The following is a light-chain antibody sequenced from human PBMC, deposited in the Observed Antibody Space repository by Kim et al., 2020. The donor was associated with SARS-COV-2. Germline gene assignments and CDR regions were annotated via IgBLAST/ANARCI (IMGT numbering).Light chain of an antibody. V-gene: IGKV3-15*01. CDR2: GAS. CDR1: QTGSSN. CDR3: QQYITWPLT. J-gene: IGKJ4*01. Sequence: VSPGDGATLSCRASQTGSSNLAWYQQKPGQAPRLLVYGASTRATGIPARFSGSGSETEFTLTISSLQSEDFAVYYCQQYITWPLTFGGGTKVDIK.